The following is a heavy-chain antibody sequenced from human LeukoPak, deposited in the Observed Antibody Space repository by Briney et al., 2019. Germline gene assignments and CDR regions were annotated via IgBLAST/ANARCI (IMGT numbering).Heavy chain of an antibody. V-gene: IGHV3-30*02. CDR1: GFTFSSYG. D-gene: IGHD3-10*01. J-gene: IGHJ4*02. Sequence: GGSLRLSCAASGFTFSSYGMHWVRQAPGKGLEWVAFIRYDGSNKYYADSVKGRFTISRDNSKNSVYLQLNSLRPEDTAMYYCVSMVRGIGYWGQGALVTVSS. CDR3: VSMVRGIGY. CDR2: IRYDGSNK.